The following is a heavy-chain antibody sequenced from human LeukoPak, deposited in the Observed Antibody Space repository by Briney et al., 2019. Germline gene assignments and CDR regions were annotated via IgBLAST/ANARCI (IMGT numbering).Heavy chain of an antibody. J-gene: IGHJ4*02. CDR2: ISANGDST. CDR1: GFTFGTYA. CDR3: VKRGMAAGDYYFDY. D-gene: IGHD6-13*01. Sequence: GGSLRLSCAASGFTFGTYAMHWVRQAPGKGLEYVSVISANGDSTYYADSVKGRFTISRDNSKNTLYLQMNSLRVADTAVYFCVKRGMAAGDYYFDYWGQGTLVTVSS. V-gene: IGHV3-64D*06.